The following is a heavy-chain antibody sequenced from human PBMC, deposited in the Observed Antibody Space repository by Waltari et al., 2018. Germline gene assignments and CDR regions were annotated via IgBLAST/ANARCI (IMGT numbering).Heavy chain of an antibody. J-gene: IGHJ5*02. CDR3: AREPYEDGGKPAPRFDP. CDR1: GYTFTGYY. Sequence: QVQLVQSGAEVKKPGASVKVSCKASGYTFTGYYMHWVRQAPGQGLEWMGWINPNSGGTNYAQKFQGRVTMTRDTSISTAYMELGRLRSDDTAVYYCAREPYEDGGKPAPRFDPWGQGTLVTVSS. D-gene: IGHD2-15*01. CDR2: INPNSGGT. V-gene: IGHV1-2*02.